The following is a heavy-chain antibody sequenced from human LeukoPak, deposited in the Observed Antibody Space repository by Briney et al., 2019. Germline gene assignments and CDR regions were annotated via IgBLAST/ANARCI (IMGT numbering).Heavy chain of an antibody. D-gene: IGHD2-2*01. CDR2: IYSGGST. V-gene: IGHV3-53*01. Sequence: TGGSLRLSCAASGFTVSSNYMSWARQAPGKGLEWVSVIYSGGSTYYADSVKGRFTISRDNSKNTLYLQMNSLRAEDTAVYYCARGREGYCSSTSCYRRYYYYYMDVWGKGTTVTVSS. CDR3: ARGREGYCSSTSCYRRYYYYYMDV. CDR1: GFTVSSNY. J-gene: IGHJ6*03.